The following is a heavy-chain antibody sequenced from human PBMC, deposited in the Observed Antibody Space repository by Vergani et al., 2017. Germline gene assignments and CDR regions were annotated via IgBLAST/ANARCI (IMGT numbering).Heavy chain of an antibody. D-gene: IGHD6-19*01. V-gene: IGHV3-7*01. CDR3: ARVGKRGWDFDY. CDR1: GFTFSNYW. Sequence: EVQLVESGGGLVQPGGSLRLSCAASGFTFSNYWMAWVRQAPGKGLEWVANINEVGGGKFYLCSVKGRFTISRDNTKNSLYLQINSLRADDTAVYYCARVGKRGWDFDYWGQGTLITVSS. J-gene: IGHJ4*02. CDR2: INEVGGGK.